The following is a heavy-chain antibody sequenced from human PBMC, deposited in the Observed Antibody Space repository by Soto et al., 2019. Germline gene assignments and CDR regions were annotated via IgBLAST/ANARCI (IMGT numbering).Heavy chain of an antibody. J-gene: IGHJ4*02. CDR1: GFTFSNAW. Sequence: PGGSLKISCAASGFTFSNAWMSWVRQAPGKGLEWVGRIKSKTDGGTTDYAAPVKGRFTISRDDSKNTLYLQMNSLKTEDTAVYYCTTGPYYYDSSGYYTHVDYWGQGTLVTVSS. CDR2: IKSKTDGGTT. D-gene: IGHD3-22*01. V-gene: IGHV3-15*01. CDR3: TTGPYYYDSSGYYTHVDY.